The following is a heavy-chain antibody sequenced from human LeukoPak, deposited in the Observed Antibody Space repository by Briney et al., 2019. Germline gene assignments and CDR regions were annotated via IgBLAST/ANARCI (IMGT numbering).Heavy chain of an antibody. CDR2: IYYSGST. CDR3: ARGFTMVRGVIRDFDY. D-gene: IGHD3-10*01. CDR1: GGSISSYY. Sequence: SETLSLTCTVSGGSISSYYWSWIRQPPGKGLEWIGYIYYSGSTNYNPSLMSRVTMSVDTSKNQFSLKVSSVTAADTAVYYCARGFTMVRGVIRDFDYWGQGTLVTVSS. J-gene: IGHJ4*02. V-gene: IGHV4-59*01.